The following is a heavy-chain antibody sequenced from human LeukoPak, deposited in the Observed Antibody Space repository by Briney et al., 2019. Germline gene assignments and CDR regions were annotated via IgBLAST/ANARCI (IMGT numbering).Heavy chain of an antibody. Sequence: PSETLSLTCTVSGGSISSFYWSWIRQPPGKGLEWIGYIYYSGSTNYNPSLESRVTISVDTSKNQFSLKLSSVTAADTAVYYCGRVTESYGSGRRHNYYYYYYMDVWGKGTTVTISS. D-gene: IGHD3-10*01. CDR1: GGSISSFY. V-gene: IGHV4-59*01. J-gene: IGHJ6*03. CDR2: IYYSGST. CDR3: GRVTESYGSGRRHNYYYYYYMDV.